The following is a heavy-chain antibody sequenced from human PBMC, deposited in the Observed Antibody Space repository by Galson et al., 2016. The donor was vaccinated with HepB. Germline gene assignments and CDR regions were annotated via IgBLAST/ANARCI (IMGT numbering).Heavy chain of an antibody. CDR1: GGSITSSSYL. V-gene: IGHV4-39*01. J-gene: IGHJ4*02. CDR2: TYYSGSI. CDR3: ARLAHGGTYFDD. Sequence: SETLSLTCTVSGGSITSSSYLWAWIRQPPGKGLEWIGTTYYSGSINYNPSLKSRVTISVDTSKNQFYLKLSSVTAADTSVYYCARLAHGGTYFDDWGQGTLVTVSS. D-gene: IGHD1-1*01.